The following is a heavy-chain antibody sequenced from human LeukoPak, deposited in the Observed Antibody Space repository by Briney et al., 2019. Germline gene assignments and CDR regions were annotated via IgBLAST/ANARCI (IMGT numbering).Heavy chain of an antibody. V-gene: IGHV1-46*01. J-gene: IGHJ4*02. CDR2: IYPSAGST. D-gene: IGHD1-26*01. CDR1: GYTFTNYY. Sequence: ASVKVSCKASGYTFTNYYIQWVRQAPGQGLEWMGIIYPSAGSTSYAQKFQGRVTMTRDTSTSTVYMELSSLTPEDTAVYYCARDLSGSSNYWGQGTLVTVSS. CDR3: ARDLSGSSNY.